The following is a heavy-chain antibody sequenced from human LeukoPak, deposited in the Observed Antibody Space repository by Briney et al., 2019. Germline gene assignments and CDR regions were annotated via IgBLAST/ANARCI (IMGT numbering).Heavy chain of an antibody. CDR2: IYYSGST. CDR1: GGSISSSSYY. V-gene: IGHV4-39*07. D-gene: IGHD6-13*01. CDR3: ARIAAAVPNWFDP. Sequence: PSETLSLTCTVSGGSISSSSYYWGWIRQPPGKGLEWTGSIYYSGSTYYNPSLKSRVTISVDTSKNQFSLKLSSVTAADTAVYYCARIAAAVPNWFDPWGQGTLVTVSS. J-gene: IGHJ5*02.